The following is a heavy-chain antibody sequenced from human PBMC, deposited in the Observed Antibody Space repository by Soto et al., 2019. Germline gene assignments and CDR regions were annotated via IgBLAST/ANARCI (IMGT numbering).Heavy chain of an antibody. D-gene: IGHD3-10*01. CDR1: GGSFSGYY. Sequence: SETLSLTCAVYGGSFSGYYWSWIRQPPGEGLEWIGEINHSGSTNYNPSLKSRVTISVDTSKNQFSLKLSSVTAADTAVYYCARAPMVRGVIASFDPWGQGTLVTVSS. V-gene: IGHV4-34*01. CDR3: ARAPMVRGVIASFDP. CDR2: INHSGST. J-gene: IGHJ5*02.